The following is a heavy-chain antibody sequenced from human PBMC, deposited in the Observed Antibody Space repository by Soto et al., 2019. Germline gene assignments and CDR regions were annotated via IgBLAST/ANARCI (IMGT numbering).Heavy chain of an antibody. V-gene: IGHV1-69*13. J-gene: IGHJ6*02. D-gene: IGHD2-2*02. CDR2: VIPIFGTA. CDR3: ARGGYCSSTSCYTPGYYYYGMDV. CDR1: GGTFSSYA. Sequence: SVKVSCKASGGTFSSYAISWVRQAPGQGLEWMGGVIPIFGTANYAQKFQGRVTITADESTSTAYMELSSLRSEDTAVYYCARGGYCSSTSCYTPGYYYYGMDVWGQGTTVTVSS.